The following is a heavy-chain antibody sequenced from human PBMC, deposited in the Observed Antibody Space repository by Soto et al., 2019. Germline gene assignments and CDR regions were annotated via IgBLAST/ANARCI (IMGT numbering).Heavy chain of an antibody. Sequence: PSETLSLTCTVSGGSISSGDYYWSWIRQPPGKGLEWIGYIYYSGSTYYNPSLKSRVTISVDTSKNQFSLKLSSVTAADTAVYYCARDSCSSTSCYSYYFDYWGQGTLVTVSS. CDR2: IYYSGST. J-gene: IGHJ4*02. CDR3: ARDSCSSTSCYSYYFDY. CDR1: GGSISSGDYY. D-gene: IGHD2-2*01. V-gene: IGHV4-30-4*01.